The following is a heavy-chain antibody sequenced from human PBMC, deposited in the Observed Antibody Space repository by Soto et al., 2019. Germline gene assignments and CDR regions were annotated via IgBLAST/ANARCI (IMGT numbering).Heavy chain of an antibody. D-gene: IGHD3-10*01. CDR3: ARDAHYYGSGSYHVSYYYYGMDV. Sequence: QVQLVQSGAEVKKPGASVKVSCKASGYTFTGYYMHWVRQAPGQGLEWMGWINPNSGGTNYAQKFQGWVTMTRDTSISTAYMELSRLRSDDTAVYYCARDAHYYGSGSYHVSYYYYGMDVWGQGTTVTVSS. J-gene: IGHJ6*02. CDR2: INPNSGGT. V-gene: IGHV1-2*04. CDR1: GYTFTGYY.